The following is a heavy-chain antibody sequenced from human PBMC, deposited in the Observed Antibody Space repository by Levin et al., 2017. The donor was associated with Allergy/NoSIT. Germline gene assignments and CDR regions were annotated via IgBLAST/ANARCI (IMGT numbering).Heavy chain of an antibody. CDR3: ARETCTSTSCEYHYYYYYGLDV. CDR1: GFTFKDYY. Sequence: NSGGSLRLSCTASGFTFKDYYMSWIRQAPGKGLEWVSYISSSGYTTYYSDSVQGRFTISRDNAKNSLYLHMNSLRAEDTAVYYCARETCTSTSCEYHYYYYYGLDVWGQGTTVTVSS. D-gene: IGHD2-2*01. J-gene: IGHJ6*02. CDR2: ISSSGYTT. V-gene: IGHV3-11*01.